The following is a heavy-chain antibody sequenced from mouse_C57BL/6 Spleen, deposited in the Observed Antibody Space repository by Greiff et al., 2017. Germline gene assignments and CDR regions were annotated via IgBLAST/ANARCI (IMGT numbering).Heavy chain of an antibody. CDR1: GYTFTSYW. V-gene: IGHV1-64*01. CDR3: ARRLGGTEDYFDY. CDR2: IHPNSGST. J-gene: IGHJ2*01. Sequence: VQLQQPGAELVKPGASVKLSCKASGYTFTSYWMHWVKQRPGQGLEWIGMIHPNSGSTNYNEKFKSKATLTVDKSSSTAYMELSSLTSEDSAVXYCARRLGGTEDYFDYWGQGTTLTVSS. D-gene: IGHD4-1*01.